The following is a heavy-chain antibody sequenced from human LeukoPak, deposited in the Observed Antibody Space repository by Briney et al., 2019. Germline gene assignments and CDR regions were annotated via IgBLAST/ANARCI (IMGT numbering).Heavy chain of an antibody. V-gene: IGHV4-61*02. J-gene: IGHJ3*02. D-gene: IGHD3-22*01. CDR3: ARGPYSYDSSGAFDI. Sequence: PSETLSLTCAVYGGSFSTGYYWDWIRQPAGKELEWIGRISSSGSTNYNPSLKSRVTISVDTSKNQFSLKLSSVTAADTAVYFCARGPYSYDSSGAFDIWGQGTMVTVSS. CDR1: GGSFSTGYY. CDR2: ISSSGST.